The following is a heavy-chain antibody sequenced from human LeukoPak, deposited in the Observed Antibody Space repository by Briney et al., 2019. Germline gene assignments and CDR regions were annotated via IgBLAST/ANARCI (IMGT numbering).Heavy chain of an antibody. J-gene: IGHJ6*02. V-gene: IGHV3-53*01. CDR3: ARVASGSYYFNYGMDV. D-gene: IGHD1-26*01. Sequence: GGSLRPSCAASGFTVSSNYMSWVRQAPGKGLEWVSVIYSGGSTYYADSVKGRFTISRDNSKNTLYLQMNSLRAEDTAVYYCARVASGSYYFNYGMDVWGQGTTVTVSS. CDR1: GFTVSSNY. CDR2: IYSGGST.